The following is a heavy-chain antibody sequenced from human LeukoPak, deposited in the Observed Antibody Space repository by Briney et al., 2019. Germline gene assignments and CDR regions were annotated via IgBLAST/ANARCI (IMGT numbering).Heavy chain of an antibody. V-gene: IGHV1-8*01. CDR3: ARDLAAAGTIDP. J-gene: IGHJ5*02. CDR1: GYTFTSYD. CDR2: VNPNSGNT. D-gene: IGHD6-13*01. Sequence: ASVKVSCKTSGYTFTSYDLNWVRQATGQGLEWMGWVNPNSGNTGYAQKFQGRVTMTRDTSISTAYMELSRLRSDDTAVYYCARDLAAAGTIDPWGQGTLVTVSS.